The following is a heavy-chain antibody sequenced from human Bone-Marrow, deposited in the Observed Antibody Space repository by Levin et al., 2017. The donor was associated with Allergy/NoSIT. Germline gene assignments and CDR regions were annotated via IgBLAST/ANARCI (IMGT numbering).Heavy chain of an antibody. CDR1: GGSVSSADYF. D-gene: IGHD6-19*01. J-gene: IGHJ4*02. V-gene: IGHV4-30-4*01. CDR3: ARAKGTAVAGLDY. Sequence: PSETLSLTCTVSGGSVSSADYFWTWIRQPPGKGLEWLGYIFYSGSTFFNPSLKSRLIISVDTSRNQFSLNLSSVTAADTAVYYCARAKGTAVAGLDYWGQGTLVTVSS. CDR2: IFYSGST.